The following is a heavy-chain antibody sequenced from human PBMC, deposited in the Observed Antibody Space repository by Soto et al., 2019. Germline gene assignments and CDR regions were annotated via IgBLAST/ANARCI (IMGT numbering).Heavy chain of an antibody. V-gene: IGHV4-31*03. D-gene: IGHD3-3*01. CDR2: IYYSGST. Sequence: QVQLQESGPGLVKPSHTLSLTCPVSGGSISSGGYYWSWIRQHPGKGLEWIGYIYYSGSTYYNPSLKSRVTISVDTSKNQFSLKLSSVTAADTAVYYCARDVGDRVPEGIDPWGQGTLVTVSS. J-gene: IGHJ5*02. CDR3: ARDVGDRVPEGIDP. CDR1: GGSISSGGYY.